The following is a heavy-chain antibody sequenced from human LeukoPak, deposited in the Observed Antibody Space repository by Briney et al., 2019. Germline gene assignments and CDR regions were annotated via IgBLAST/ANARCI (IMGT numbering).Heavy chain of an antibody. CDR1: GGTFSSYA. D-gene: IGHD3-10*01. CDR2: IIPIFGTA. V-gene: IGHV1-69*13. CDR3: ARSSAFTMVRGVITYAEYFQH. Sequence: GSSVKVSCKASGGTFSSYAFNWVRQAPGQGLEWMGGIIPIFGTANYAQKFQGRVTITADESTSTAYMELSSLRSEDTAVYYCARSSAFTMVRGVITYAEYFQHWGQGTLVTVSS. J-gene: IGHJ1*01.